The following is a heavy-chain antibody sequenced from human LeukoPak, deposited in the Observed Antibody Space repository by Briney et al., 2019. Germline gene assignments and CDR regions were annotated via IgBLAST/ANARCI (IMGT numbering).Heavy chain of an antibody. CDR3: ARGSDDDAFDI. D-gene: IGHD2-21*02. CDR1: GFTFSSYS. J-gene: IGHJ3*02. V-gene: IGHV3-21*01. Sequence: GGSLRLSCAASGFTFSSYSMNWVRQAPGKGLEWVSSISSSSSYIYYADSVKGRFTISRDNAKNSLYLQMNSLRAEDTAVYYCARGSDDDAFDIWGQGTMVTVSS. CDR2: ISSSSSYI.